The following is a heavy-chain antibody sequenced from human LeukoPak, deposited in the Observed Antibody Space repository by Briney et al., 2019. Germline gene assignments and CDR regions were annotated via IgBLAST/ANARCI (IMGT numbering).Heavy chain of an antibody. Sequence: ASVKVSCKASGYTFTDYEINWVRQASGQGLEWMGWTNPSSRNRAYAPKFEGRVTMTTDTSTSTAYMELRSLTSEDTAVYYCARHPSRSDTYFDLWGQGTLVTVSS. J-gene: IGHJ4*02. CDR1: GYTFTDYE. CDR3: ARHPSRSDTYFDL. CDR2: TNPSSRNR. D-gene: IGHD5-18*01. V-gene: IGHV1-8*01.